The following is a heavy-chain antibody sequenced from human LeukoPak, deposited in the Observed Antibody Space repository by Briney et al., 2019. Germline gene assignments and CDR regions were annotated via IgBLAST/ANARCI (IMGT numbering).Heavy chain of an antibody. CDR3: ARSDYGTGRYAFCFDY. V-gene: IGHV3-33*01. J-gene: IGHJ4*02. Sequence: GGSLRLSCAASGFTFSGYVMHWVRQAPGKGLEWVALIWYDRSSKYYANSVKGRFTISRDNAKKTLYLQMDSLRDEDTAVYYCARSDYGTGRYAFCFDYWGQGIQVTVSS. D-gene: IGHD3-10*01. CDR1: GFTFSGYV. CDR2: IWYDRSSK.